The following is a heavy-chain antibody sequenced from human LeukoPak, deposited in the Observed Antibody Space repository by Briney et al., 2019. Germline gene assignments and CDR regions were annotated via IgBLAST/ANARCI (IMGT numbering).Heavy chain of an antibody. V-gene: IGHV3-48*03. Sequence: PGGSLRLSCAVSGFPFSFYEMNWVRQAPGKGLEWVSNIASSGTTIYYADSVRGRFSIPRDNAKSSLYLQMNSLRVEDTAVYYCALLAVASDFDYWGQGALVTVSS. D-gene: IGHD6-19*01. CDR3: ALLAVASDFDY. J-gene: IGHJ4*02. CDR2: IASSGTTI. CDR1: GFPFSFYE.